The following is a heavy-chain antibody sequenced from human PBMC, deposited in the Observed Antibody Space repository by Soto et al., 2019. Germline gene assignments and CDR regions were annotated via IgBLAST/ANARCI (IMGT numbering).Heavy chain of an antibody. Sequence: QVQLVQSGAEVKKPGASVKVSCKASGYTFTSYGISWVRQAPGQGLEWMGWISAYNGKTNYAQKLQGRVTMTTDTSTSTAYMELRSLRSDDTAVYYCARDGDIVVVVAATPYYFDYWGQGTLVTVSS. V-gene: IGHV1-18*01. CDR2: ISAYNGKT. J-gene: IGHJ4*02. CDR1: GYTFTSYG. CDR3: ARDGDIVVVVAATPYYFDY. D-gene: IGHD2-15*01.